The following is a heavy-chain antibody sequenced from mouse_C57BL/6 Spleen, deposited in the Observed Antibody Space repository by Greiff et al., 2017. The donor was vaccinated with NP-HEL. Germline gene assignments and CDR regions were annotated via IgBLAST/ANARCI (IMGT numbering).Heavy chain of an antibody. Sequence: EVQRVESGGGLVKPGGSLKLSCAASGFTFSSYAMSWVRQTPEKRLEWVATISDGGSYTYYPDNVKGRFTISRDNAKNNLYLQMSHLKSEDTAMYYCARELTGPFDYWGQGTTLTVSS. D-gene: IGHD4-1*01. J-gene: IGHJ2*01. CDR1: GFTFSSYA. V-gene: IGHV5-4*01. CDR3: ARELTGPFDY. CDR2: ISDGGSYT.